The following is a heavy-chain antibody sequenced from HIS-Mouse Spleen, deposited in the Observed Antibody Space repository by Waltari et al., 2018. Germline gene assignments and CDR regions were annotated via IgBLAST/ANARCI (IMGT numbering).Heavy chain of an antibody. CDR1: GGSISSSSYY. Sequence: QLQLQESGPGLVKPSETLSLTCTVSGGSISSSSYYWGWFRQPPGKGLEWIGSIYYSGSTYYNPSLKSRVTISVDTSKNQFSLTLSSVTAADTAVYYCAREIPYSSSWYDWYFDLWGRGTLVTVSS. CDR3: AREIPYSSSWYDWYFDL. D-gene: IGHD6-13*01. J-gene: IGHJ2*01. V-gene: IGHV4-39*07. CDR2: IYYSGST.